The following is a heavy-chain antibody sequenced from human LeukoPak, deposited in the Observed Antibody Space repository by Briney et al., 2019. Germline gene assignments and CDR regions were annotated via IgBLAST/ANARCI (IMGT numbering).Heavy chain of an antibody. CDR1: GFTFSSSA. V-gene: IGHV3-23*01. D-gene: IGHD3-10*01. CDR3: AKGYYGSGSYGWFDY. CDR2: ISGSGDRT. Sequence: GGSLRLSCAASGFTFSSSAMSWGRQAPGKGLEWVSTISGSGDRTYYADSVKGRFTISRDNSKNTLFLHMNSLRAEDTAVYSCAKGYYGSGSYGWFDYWGQGTLVTVSS. J-gene: IGHJ4*02.